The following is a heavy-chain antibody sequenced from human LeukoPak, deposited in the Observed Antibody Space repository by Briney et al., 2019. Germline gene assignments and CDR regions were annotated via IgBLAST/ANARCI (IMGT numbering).Heavy chain of an antibody. CDR2: VSYDGSNK. V-gene: IGHV3-30-3*01. CDR3: ARDLEDGYSYGEVGY. CDR1: GFTFSSYA. J-gene: IGHJ4*02. Sequence: GGSLRLSCAASGFTFSSYAMHWVRQAPGKGLEWVAVVSYDGSNKYYADSVKGRFTISRDNSKNTLYLQMNSLRAEDTAVYYCARDLEDGYSYGEVGYWDQGTLVTVSS. D-gene: IGHD5-18*01.